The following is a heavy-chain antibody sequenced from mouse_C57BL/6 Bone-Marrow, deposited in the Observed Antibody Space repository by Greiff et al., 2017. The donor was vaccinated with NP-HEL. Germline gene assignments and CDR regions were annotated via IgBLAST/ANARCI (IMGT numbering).Heavy chain of an antibody. CDR3: ATHAPPASIYYDYDGYFDD. V-gene: IGHV5-15*01. D-gene: IGHD2-4*01. CDR2: ISNLAYSI. J-gene: IGHJ1*03. Sequence: EVQLVESGGGLVQPGGSLKLSCAASGFTFSDYGMAWVRQAPRQGPEWVAFISNLAYSIYYADTVTGRFTISRENAKNTLYLEMSSLTSEDTAMYYCATHAPPASIYYDYDGYFDDWGTGTTVTVSS. CDR1: GFTFSDYG.